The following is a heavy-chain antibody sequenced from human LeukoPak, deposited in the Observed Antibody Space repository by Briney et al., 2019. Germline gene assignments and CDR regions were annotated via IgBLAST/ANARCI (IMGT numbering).Heavy chain of an antibody. CDR3: ARGRYYGMDV. CDR1: GFTFTTYW. V-gene: IGHV3-74*01. Sequence: GGSLRLSCAASGFTFTTYWVHWFRQAPGKGLMWVSRITPDGTTTNHAASVKGRFTISRDNAKNTLYLQMNSLRAEDTAVYYCARGRYYGMDVWGQGTTVTVSS. J-gene: IGHJ6*02. CDR2: ITPDGTTT.